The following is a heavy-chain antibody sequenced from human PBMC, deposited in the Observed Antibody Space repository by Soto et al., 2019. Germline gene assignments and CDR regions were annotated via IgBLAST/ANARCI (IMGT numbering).Heavy chain of an antibody. CDR1: GGSITDYS. J-gene: IGHJ5*02. CDR2: IFSSGST. D-gene: IGHD2-21*02. Sequence: SETLSLTCTVSGGSITDYSWVWIRQPAGKGLEWIGRIFSSGSTNYNPSLEGRITMSLDTSKNQFSLKMNSATATDTAVYFCARDQGVVVTADNWFDPWGQGILVTVSS. CDR3: ARDQGVVVTADNWFDP. V-gene: IGHV4-4*07.